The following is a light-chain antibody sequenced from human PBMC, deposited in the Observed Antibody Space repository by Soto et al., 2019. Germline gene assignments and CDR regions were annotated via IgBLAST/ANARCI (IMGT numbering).Light chain of an antibody. Sequence: EIVLTQSPATLSSFPGDRVTLSCRASQSVSSSYLAWYQQKPGQAPRLLIYGASSRATGIPDRFRGSGSGTDFTLTISRLEPEDFAVYYCQQYDTSPRTFGQGTKVDIK. CDR2: GAS. V-gene: IGKV3-20*01. CDR1: QSVSSSY. J-gene: IGKJ1*01. CDR3: QQYDTSPRT.